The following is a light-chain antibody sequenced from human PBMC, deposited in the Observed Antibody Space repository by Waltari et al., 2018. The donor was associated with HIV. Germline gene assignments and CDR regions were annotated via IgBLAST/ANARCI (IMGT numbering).Light chain of an antibody. CDR1: QNITNK. Sequence: EVVLTQAPSTLSVSLGEGASLSCRASQNITNKLGWYQQKAGQAPSLLIYDASRRATAIPDRFSGSGSGTEFNLTISRLVFEDVAVYVCQQYKYWPETFGQGTKVEIK. J-gene: IGKJ1*01. V-gene: IGKV3D-15*01. CDR2: DAS. CDR3: QQYKYWPET.